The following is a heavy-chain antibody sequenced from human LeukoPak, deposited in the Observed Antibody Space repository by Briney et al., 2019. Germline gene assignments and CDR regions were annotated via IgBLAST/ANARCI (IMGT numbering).Heavy chain of an antibody. CDR3: ATTRGSHVLTPYFDY. CDR2: ISAYNSYT. V-gene: IGHV1-18*01. CDR1: DYTFTNFG. J-gene: IGHJ4*02. Sequence: GASVGVSYKASDYTFTNFGISWVRQAPGQGLEGRGWISAYNSYTRYVNKFQGRVTMTIATSTNTADMELRSLRSDDTAVYYCATTRGSHVLTPYFDYWGQGTLVTVSS. D-gene: IGHD3-16*01.